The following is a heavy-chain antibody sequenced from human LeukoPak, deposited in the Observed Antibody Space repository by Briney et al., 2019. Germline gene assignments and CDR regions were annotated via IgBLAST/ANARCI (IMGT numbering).Heavy chain of an antibody. Sequence: GGSLTLSCAASGFTFSSYAMHWVRQAPGKGLEWVAVISYDGSNKYYADSVKGRFTISRDNSKNTLYLQMNSLIAEDTAVYYCARDREHYYDSRALRGWFDPWGQGTLVTVSS. D-gene: IGHD3-22*01. J-gene: IGHJ5*02. V-gene: IGHV3-30*04. CDR2: ISYDGSNK. CDR1: GFTFSSYA. CDR3: ARDREHYYDSRALRGWFDP.